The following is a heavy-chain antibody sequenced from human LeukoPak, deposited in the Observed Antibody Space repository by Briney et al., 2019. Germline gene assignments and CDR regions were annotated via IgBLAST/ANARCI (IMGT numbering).Heavy chain of an antibody. Sequence: GASVKVSCKASGYTFTGYYMHWVRQAPGQGLEWMGWINPNSGGTNYAQKFQGGVTMTRDTSISTAYMELSRLRSDDTAVYYCAREQGIAVAGTTGDAFDIWGQGTMVTVSS. D-gene: IGHD6-19*01. J-gene: IGHJ3*02. CDR2: INPNSGGT. CDR1: GYTFTGYY. V-gene: IGHV1-2*02. CDR3: AREQGIAVAGTTGDAFDI.